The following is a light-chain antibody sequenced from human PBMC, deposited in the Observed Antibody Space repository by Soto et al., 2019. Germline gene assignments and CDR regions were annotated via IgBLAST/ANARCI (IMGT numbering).Light chain of an antibody. CDR3: LQTYRTPFT. CDR1: QSITSF. Sequence: DIQMTQSPSSLSASVGDRVTITCRASQSITSFLSWYQHKPGKAPKLLIYGASSLHRGVPSRVSGSGSGTDFTLTIGSLQPGDFATYYCLQTYRTPFTFGPGTTVDLK. V-gene: IGKV1-39*01. J-gene: IGKJ3*01. CDR2: GAS.